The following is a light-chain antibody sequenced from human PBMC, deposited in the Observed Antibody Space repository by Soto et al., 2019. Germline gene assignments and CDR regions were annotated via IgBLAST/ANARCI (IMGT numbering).Light chain of an antibody. V-gene: IGKV3-11*01. CDR3: QHRMNWPLT. Sequence: EIVMTQSPVTLSVSPEERATLSCRASQSVTSNLAWYQQKPGQTPRLLIYDASNRATGIPARFSGSGSETDFTLTISSLEPEDFAVYHCQHRMNWPLTFGQGTRLEIK. J-gene: IGKJ5*01. CDR1: QSVTSN. CDR2: DAS.